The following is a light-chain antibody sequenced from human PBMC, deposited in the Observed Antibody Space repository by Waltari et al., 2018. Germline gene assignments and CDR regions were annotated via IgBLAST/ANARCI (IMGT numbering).Light chain of an antibody. V-gene: IGKV4-1*01. CDR3: HQYYTTPFT. CDR1: QSLSYRYNNRNY. Sequence: DIVMSQSPDSLAVSLGERATIQCRSSQSLSYRYNNRNYLAWYQQRPGEPPKLLIYWASLRGPGVPARFSGSGSGTDSTLTISSLQAEDVAIYYCHQYYTTPFTFGPGTTVDIK. CDR2: WAS. J-gene: IGKJ3*01.